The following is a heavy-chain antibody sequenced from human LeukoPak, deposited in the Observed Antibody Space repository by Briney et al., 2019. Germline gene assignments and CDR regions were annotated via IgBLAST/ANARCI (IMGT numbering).Heavy chain of an antibody. CDR3: ARGGYYDSSGYDY. J-gene: IGHJ4*02. CDR2: ISSSGSTI. Sequence: GGSLRLSCAASGFTFSNYNMNWVRQAPGKGLECISYISSSGSTIYYADSVKGRFTISRDNAKSSLFLQMNSLRAEDTAVYYCARGGYYDSSGYDYWGQGTLVTVSS. CDR1: GFTFSNYN. V-gene: IGHV3-48*01. D-gene: IGHD3-22*01.